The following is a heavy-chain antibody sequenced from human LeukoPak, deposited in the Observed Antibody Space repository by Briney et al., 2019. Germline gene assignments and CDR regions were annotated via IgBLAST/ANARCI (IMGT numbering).Heavy chain of an antibody. J-gene: IGHJ4*02. D-gene: IGHD3-3*01. Sequence: GGSLRLSCTASKFTFSHYGMQWVRQAPGKGLEWVAVISSDGSIKVYADSVKGRFTLSRDNSINTVDLQMNSLRAEDTAVYYCVKEYHSRGFGEYFDYWAREPWSPSPQ. CDR3: VKEYHSRGFGEYFDY. CDR2: ISSDGSIK. V-gene: IGHV3-30*18. CDR1: KFTFSHYG.